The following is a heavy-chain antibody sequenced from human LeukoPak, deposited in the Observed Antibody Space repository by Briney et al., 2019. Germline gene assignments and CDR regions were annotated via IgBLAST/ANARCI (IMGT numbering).Heavy chain of an antibody. Sequence: SGTLSLTCTVSGGSISSYYWSWIRQPPGKGLEWIGYIYYSGSTNYNPSLKSRVTISVDTSKNQFSLKLSSVTAADTAVYYCARGGYSSSWFLFDYWGQGTLVAVSS. J-gene: IGHJ4*02. CDR1: GGSISSYY. D-gene: IGHD6-13*01. CDR3: ARGGYSSSWFLFDY. CDR2: IYYSGST. V-gene: IGHV4-59*08.